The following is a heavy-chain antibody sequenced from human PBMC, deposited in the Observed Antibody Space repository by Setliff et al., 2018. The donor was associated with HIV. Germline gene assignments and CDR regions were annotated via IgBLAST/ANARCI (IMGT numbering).Heavy chain of an antibody. CDR1: TGSISRYY. V-gene: IGHV4-59*01. CDR2: IYYSGST. D-gene: IGHD5-18*01. J-gene: IGHJ3*02. CDR3: ARANSIKGYSYGPDAFDI. Sequence: SETLSLTCTFSTGSISRYYWNWIRQPPGKGLGWIGYIYYSGSTNYNPSLKSRVTIPLDTSKNQFSLNLSSVTAADTAVYYCARANSIKGYSYGPDAFDIWGQGTMVTVSS.